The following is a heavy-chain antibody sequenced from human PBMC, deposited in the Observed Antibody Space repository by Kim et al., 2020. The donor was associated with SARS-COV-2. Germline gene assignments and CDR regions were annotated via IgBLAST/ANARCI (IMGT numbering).Heavy chain of an antibody. D-gene: IGHD3-3*01. J-gene: IGHJ6*02. Sequence: GGSLRLSCAASGFTFSSYGMHWVRQAPGKGLEWVAVIWYDGSNKYYADSVKGRFTISRDNSKNTLYLQMNSLRAEDTAVYYCARDRAEWVTYYYYGMDVWGQGTTVTVSS. CDR1: GFTFSSYG. CDR3: ARDRAEWVTYYYYGMDV. V-gene: IGHV3-33*01. CDR2: IWYDGSNK.